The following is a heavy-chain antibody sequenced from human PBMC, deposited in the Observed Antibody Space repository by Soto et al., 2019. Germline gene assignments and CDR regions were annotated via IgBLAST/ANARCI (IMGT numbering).Heavy chain of an antibody. J-gene: IGHJ3*02. D-gene: IGHD1-1*01. CDR3: VRDRGQPDAFDI. V-gene: IGHV3-74*01. CDR1: EFTFNVYW. Sequence: EVQLVESGGGLVQPGGSLRLSCAASEFTFNVYWVHWVRQAPGKGLVWVAHMNRDGTNINYADSVKGRFTISRDHAKNALYLPMNSLRVEDTAVYYCVRDRGQPDAFDIWGQGTVVTVSA. CDR2: MNRDGTNI.